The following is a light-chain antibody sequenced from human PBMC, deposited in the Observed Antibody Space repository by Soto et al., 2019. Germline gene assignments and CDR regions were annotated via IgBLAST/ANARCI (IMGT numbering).Light chain of an antibody. CDR3: QQSGSAPLT. Sequence: EIVLTQSPGTLSLSPGERATLSCRASQNVSNYLACSHQKPGQAPRLLIFDASSRATGIPDRFSGSWSGTDFTVTISRLEPEDFAVYYCQQSGSAPLTFGGGTKLEIK. J-gene: IGKJ4*01. V-gene: IGKV3-20*01. CDR2: DAS. CDR1: QNVSNY.